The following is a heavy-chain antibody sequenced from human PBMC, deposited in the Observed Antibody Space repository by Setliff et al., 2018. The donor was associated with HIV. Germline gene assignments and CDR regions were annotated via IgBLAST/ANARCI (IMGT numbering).Heavy chain of an antibody. V-gene: IGHV1-18*01. CDR3: VRGVTRDISGYYRDEYFQH. J-gene: IGHJ1*01. CDR1: GYRFNTYG. Sequence: ASVKVSCKASGYRFNTYGISWVRQAPGQGLEWMGWISPYNGDTRFAQSLQGRVTLITDTSTNTAYMEMRTLRSDDTAVYYCVRGVTRDISGYYRDEYFQHWGQGTPVTVSS. D-gene: IGHD3-22*01. CDR2: ISPYNGDT.